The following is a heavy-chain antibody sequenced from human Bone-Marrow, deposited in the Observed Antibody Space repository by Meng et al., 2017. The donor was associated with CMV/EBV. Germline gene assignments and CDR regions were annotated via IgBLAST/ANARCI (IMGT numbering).Heavy chain of an antibody. V-gene: IGHV3-30*02. CDR1: GFTFSSYG. D-gene: IGHD2-15*01. J-gene: IGHJ6*02. CDR2: IRYDGSNK. CDR3: AKDRGRSLSKLLRNYYGMAF. Sequence: SCKASGFTFSSYGMHWVRQAPGKGLEWVTFIRYDGSNKYYADSVKGRFTISRDNSKNTLYLQMNSLRAEDTAVYYCAKDRGRSLSKLLRNYYGMAFCGPGTTVTVSS.